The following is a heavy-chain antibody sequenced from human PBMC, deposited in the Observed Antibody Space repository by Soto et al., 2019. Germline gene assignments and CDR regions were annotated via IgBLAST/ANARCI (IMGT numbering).Heavy chain of an antibody. CDR3: ARIDGRGSGWEDYFDY. CDR1: GFSLSTSGMC. J-gene: IGHJ4*02. V-gene: IGHV2-70*11. D-gene: IGHD6-19*01. Sequence: GSGATLVNPTQTLTLTCTFSGFSLSTSGMCVSWIRQPPGKALEWLARIDWDDDKYYSTSLKTRLTISKDTSKNQVVLTMTNMDPVDTATYYCARIDGRGSGWEDYFDYWGQGTLVTVSS. CDR2: IDWDDDK.